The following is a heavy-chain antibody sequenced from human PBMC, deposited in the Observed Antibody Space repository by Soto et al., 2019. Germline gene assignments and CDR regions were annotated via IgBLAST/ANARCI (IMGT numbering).Heavy chain of an antibody. CDR2: ISSSGSTI. D-gene: IGHD6-19*01. J-gene: IGHJ6*02. V-gene: IGHV3-11*01. CDR3: ARDQAPPSWLVLNYYYGMDV. Sequence: PGGSLRLSCAASGFTFSDYYMSWIRQAPGKGLEWVSYISSSGSTIYYADSVKGRFTISRDNAKNSLYLQMNSLRAEDTAVYYCARDQAPPSWLVLNYYYGMDVWGQGTTVTVSS. CDR1: GFTFSDYY.